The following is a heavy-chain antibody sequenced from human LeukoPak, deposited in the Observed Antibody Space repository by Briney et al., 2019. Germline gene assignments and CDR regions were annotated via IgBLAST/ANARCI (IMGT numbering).Heavy chain of an antibody. J-gene: IGHJ4*02. CDR3: ARVKSWSGYNALDY. CDR1: GGSISSYY. D-gene: IGHD3-3*01. Sequence: SGTLSLTCTVSGGSISSYYWSWIRQPPGKGLEWIGYIYSSGSTNYNPSLNSRVTMSVDTSKNQFSLKLSSVTAADTAVYYCARVKSWSGYNALDYWGQGTLVTVSS. CDR2: IYSSGST. V-gene: IGHV4-59*01.